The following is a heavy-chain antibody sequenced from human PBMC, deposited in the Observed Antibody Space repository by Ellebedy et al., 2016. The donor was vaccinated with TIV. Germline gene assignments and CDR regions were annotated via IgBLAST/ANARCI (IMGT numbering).Heavy chain of an antibody. V-gene: IGHV1-3*01. CDR3: AGWTTYGNEFDL. Sequence: AASVTVSCKASRYTFNAMHWVRQAPGQRLEWMGWINAGNGNTVYSQRFQGRITITRDTAATTTYMELSSLTSEDTAVYYCAGWTTYGNEFDLWGQGTLVTVSS. CDR1: RYTFNA. CDR2: INAGNGNT. J-gene: IGHJ5*02. D-gene: IGHD4-23*01.